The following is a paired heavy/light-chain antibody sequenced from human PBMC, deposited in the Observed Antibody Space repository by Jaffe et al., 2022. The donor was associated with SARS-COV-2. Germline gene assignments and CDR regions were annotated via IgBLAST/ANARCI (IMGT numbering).Heavy chain of an antibody. CDR2: VFYNGAT. CDR1: GGSVSSSDFY. D-gene: IGHD2-15*01. V-gene: IGHV4-39*02. CDR3: AREIRGPVVMVDPAGH. Sequence: QLQESGPGLLKPSETLSLTCIVFGGSVSSSDFYWGWIRQPPGQGLEWIATVFYNGATQYNPSLRSRVAISVDRSKNQFSLRLTSVTAADTAVYYCAREIRGPVVMVDPAGHWGQGIPVTVSS. J-gene: IGHJ4*02.
Light chain of an antibody. CDR1: SGHTNYA. J-gene: IGLJ3*02. CDR2: VNSDGSH. Sequence: QPVLTQSPSASASLGAAVKLTCTLSSGHTNYAIAWHQQQAEKGPRFLMKVNSDGSHSKGGEIPDRFSGSSSGAERYLTISSLEPDDEADYYCQAWGTGTLRMFGGGTRLTVL. CDR3: QAWGTGTLRM. V-gene: IGLV4-69*02.